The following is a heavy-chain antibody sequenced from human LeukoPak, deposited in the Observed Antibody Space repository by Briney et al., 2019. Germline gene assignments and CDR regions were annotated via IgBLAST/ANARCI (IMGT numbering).Heavy chain of an antibody. V-gene: IGHV4-59*01. CDR3: ARTFSGSYYYYGMDV. Sequence: PSETLSLTCTVSGGSISSYYWSWIRQPPGKGLEWIGYIYDSGTTNYNPSLKSRVTISVDTSKNQFSLKLSSVTAADTAVYYCARTFSGSYYYYGMDVWGQGTTVTVSS. J-gene: IGHJ6*02. CDR1: GGSISSYY. CDR2: IYDSGTT. D-gene: IGHD1-26*01.